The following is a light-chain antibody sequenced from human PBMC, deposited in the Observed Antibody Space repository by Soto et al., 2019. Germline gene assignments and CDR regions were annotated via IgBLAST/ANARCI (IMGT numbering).Light chain of an antibody. J-gene: IGKJ2*01. Sequence: EIVLTQSPGTLSLSPGERATLSCRASQSVSSSYLAWYQHKPGQAPRLLIYVASSRATGIPDRFSGSGSGTDFTLTISRLEPEDFAVYYWQQYGSSPLTFGQGTKLEIK. CDR2: VAS. V-gene: IGKV3-20*01. CDR3: QQYGSSPLT. CDR1: QSVSSSY.